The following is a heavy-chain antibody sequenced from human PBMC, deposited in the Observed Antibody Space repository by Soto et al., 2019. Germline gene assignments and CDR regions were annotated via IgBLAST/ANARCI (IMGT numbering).Heavy chain of an antibody. CDR3: AKSQQDCTNGVCYFYYYYSMDV. J-gene: IGHJ6*03. D-gene: IGHD2-8*01. CDR2: ISYDGSNK. Sequence: QVQLVESGGGVVQPGRSLRLSCAASGFTFSSYGMHWVRQAPGKGLEGVAVISYDGSNKYYGDSVKGRFTISRDNSKNTQYLKMNSLRAEDTAVYYCAKSQQDCTNGVCYFYYYYSMDVWGKGTTVTVSS. CDR1: GFTFSSYG. V-gene: IGHV3-30*18.